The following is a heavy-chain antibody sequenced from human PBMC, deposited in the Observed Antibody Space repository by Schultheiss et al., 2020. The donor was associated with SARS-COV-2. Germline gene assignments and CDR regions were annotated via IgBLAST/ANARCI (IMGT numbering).Heavy chain of an antibody. D-gene: IGHD5-12*01. J-gene: IGHJ6*02. CDR1: GGSISSYY. CDR2: IYTSGST. CDR3: ARDPVAPVYYYYGMDV. V-gene: IGHV4-4*07. Sequence: SETLSLTCTVSGGSISSYYWSWIRQPAGKGLEWIGRIYTSGSTNYNPSLKSRVTISVDTSKNQFSLKLSSVTAADTAVYYCARDPVAPVYYYYGMDVWGQGTTVTVSS.